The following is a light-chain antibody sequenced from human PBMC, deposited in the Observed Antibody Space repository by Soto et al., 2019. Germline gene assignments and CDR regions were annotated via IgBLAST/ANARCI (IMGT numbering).Light chain of an antibody. V-gene: IGKV3-20*01. CDR1: RSVSTRY. Sequence: ESMLTQSPGTLSLSPGERATLSCRASRSVSTRYITWYQQKPGQAPRLLIYGASIRATGIPDRFSGSGSGTDFTHTISRLEAEDFAVYYCQQFGDSPPAFTFGQGTKLEI. J-gene: IGKJ2*01. CDR2: GAS. CDR3: QQFGDSPPAFT.